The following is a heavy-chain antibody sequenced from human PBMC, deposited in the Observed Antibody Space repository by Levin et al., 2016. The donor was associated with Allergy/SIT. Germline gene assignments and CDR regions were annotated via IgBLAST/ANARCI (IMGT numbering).Heavy chain of an antibody. J-gene: IGHJ4*02. CDR2: TSSDGRDK. V-gene: IGHV3-30*18. CDR3: AKVVGAIS. CDR1: GFTFDLYA. Sequence: GESLKISCAASGFTFDLYAMSWVRQAPGKGLEWVAVTSSDGRDKYYADFVQGRFTISRDNARNTLYLQMTSLRPDDTALYFCAKVVGAISWGQGTLVTVSS. D-gene: IGHD3-16*01.